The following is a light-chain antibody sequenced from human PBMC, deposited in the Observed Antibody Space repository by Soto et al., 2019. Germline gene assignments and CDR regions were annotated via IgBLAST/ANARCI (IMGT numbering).Light chain of an antibody. Sequence: EIVMTQSPATLSVSPGARATLSCRASQSVSSNLAWYQQKPGQAPRLLIYRAATRATGIPARFSGSGSGTDFTLTITSMQSEDFAVYYCQHYHNWPPWTFGQGTKVEIK. CDR2: RAA. V-gene: IGKV3-15*01. CDR1: QSVSSN. J-gene: IGKJ1*01. CDR3: QHYHNWPPWT.